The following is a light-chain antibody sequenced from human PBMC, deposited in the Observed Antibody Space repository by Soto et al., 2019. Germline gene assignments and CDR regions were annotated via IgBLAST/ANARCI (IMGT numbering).Light chain of an antibody. V-gene: IGLV2-11*01. CDR1: SSDVGGYKY. CDR2: DVT. Sequence: QSALTQPASVSGSPGQSITISCTGTSSDVGGYKYVSWYQQYPGKAPKLMIYDVTKRPSGVRDRFSASKSGNTASLTISGLQAEDEADYYCCSYAGSYTYVFGTGTKLTVL. CDR3: CSYAGSYTYV. J-gene: IGLJ1*01.